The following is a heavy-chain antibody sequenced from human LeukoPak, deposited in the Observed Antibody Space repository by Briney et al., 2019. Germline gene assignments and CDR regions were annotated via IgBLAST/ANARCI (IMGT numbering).Heavy chain of an antibody. J-gene: IGHJ5*02. D-gene: IGHD3-22*01. CDR1: GGTFSSYA. CDR3: ASSDYYDSSGYYYEGYNWFDP. CDR2: IIPVFGTA. Sequence: SVKVSCKASGGTFSSYAISWVRQAPGQGLEWMGGIIPVFGTANYAQKFQGRVAITADESTSTAYMELSSLRSEDTAVYYCASSDYYDSSGYYYEGYNWFDPWGQGTLVTVSS. V-gene: IGHV1-69*13.